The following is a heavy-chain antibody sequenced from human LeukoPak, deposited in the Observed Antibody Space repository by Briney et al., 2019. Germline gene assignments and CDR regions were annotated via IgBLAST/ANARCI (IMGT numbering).Heavy chain of an antibody. CDR3: ARWGSGNDY. D-gene: IGHD2-15*01. V-gene: IGHV4-34*01. CDR2: INHSGST. Sequence: ASETLSLTCAVYGGSFSGYYWSWIRQPPGKGLEWIGEINHSGSTNYNPSLKSRVTISVDTSKNQFSLKPSSVTAADTAVYYCARWGSGNDYWGQGTLVTVSS. J-gene: IGHJ4*02. CDR1: GGSFSGYY.